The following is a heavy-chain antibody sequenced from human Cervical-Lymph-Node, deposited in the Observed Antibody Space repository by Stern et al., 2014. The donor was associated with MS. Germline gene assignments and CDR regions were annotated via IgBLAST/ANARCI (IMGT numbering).Heavy chain of an antibody. CDR3: ARDKGTGGAYWYFDL. Sequence: VQLVESGAEVKKPGSSVNVSCKASGGAFSDFALSWVRQAPGQGLALMGTISPLFNSARSAQKFQGRVTITADESTSTAYIHLSSLSSDDTAVYYCARDKGTGGAYWYFDLWGRGTLVTVSS. CDR1: GGAFSDFA. J-gene: IGHJ2*01. V-gene: IGHV1-69*15. CDR2: ISPLFNSA. D-gene: IGHD3/OR15-3a*01.